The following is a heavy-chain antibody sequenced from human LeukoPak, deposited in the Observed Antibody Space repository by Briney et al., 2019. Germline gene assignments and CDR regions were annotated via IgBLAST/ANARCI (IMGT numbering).Heavy chain of an antibody. CDR3: ARDLNYDFWSGYYPPGY. Sequence: PGGSLRLSCAASGFTFSSYWVSWVRQAPGKGLEWVANIKQDGSEKYYVDSVKGRFTISRDNAKNSLYLQMNSLRAEDTAVYYCARDLNYDFWSGYYPPGYWGQGTLVTVSS. V-gene: IGHV3-7*01. CDR2: IKQDGSEK. D-gene: IGHD3-3*01. J-gene: IGHJ4*02. CDR1: GFTFSSYW.